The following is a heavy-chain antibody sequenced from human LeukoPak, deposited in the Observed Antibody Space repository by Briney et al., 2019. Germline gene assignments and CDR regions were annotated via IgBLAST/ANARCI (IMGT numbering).Heavy chain of an antibody. Sequence: PSETLSLTCTVSGGSISSSSYYWGWIRQPPGKGLEWIGSIYYSGSTYYNPSLKSRVTISVDTSKNQFSLKLSSVAAADTAVYYCTSDTYYYDSTGLGHWFDPWGQGTLVTVSS. V-gene: IGHV4-39*07. CDR3: TSDTYYYDSTGLGHWFDP. CDR2: IYYSGST. CDR1: GGSISSSSYY. J-gene: IGHJ5*02. D-gene: IGHD3-22*01.